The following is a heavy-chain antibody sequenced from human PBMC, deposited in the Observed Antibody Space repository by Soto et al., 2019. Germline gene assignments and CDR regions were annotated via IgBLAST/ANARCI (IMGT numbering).Heavy chain of an antibody. CDR3: ARPSGCSSTSSPRGLYYGMDV. V-gene: IGHV5-51*01. D-gene: IGHD2-2*01. Sequence: GESLKISCKGSGYSFTSYWIGWVRQMPGKGLEWMGIIYPGDSDTRYSPSFQGQVTISADKSIRTAYLQWSSLKASDTAMYYCARPSGCSSTSSPRGLYYGMDVWGQGTTVTVSS. CDR2: IYPGDSDT. J-gene: IGHJ6*02. CDR1: GYSFTSYW.